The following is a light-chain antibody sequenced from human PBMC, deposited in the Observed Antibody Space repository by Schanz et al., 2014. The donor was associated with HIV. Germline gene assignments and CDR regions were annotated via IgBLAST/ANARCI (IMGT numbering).Light chain of an antibody. V-gene: IGLV1-44*01. CDR1: SSNIGSNG. Sequence: QSVLTQPPSASGTPGQTVTISCSGSSSNIGSNGVNWYQQFPGTAPKLLIYSSNLRPSGVPDRFSGSKSGTSASLAISGLQSEDEADYYCASWNVSLKGRVFGGGTKLTVL. CDR3: ASWNVSLKGRV. J-gene: IGLJ3*02. CDR2: SSN.